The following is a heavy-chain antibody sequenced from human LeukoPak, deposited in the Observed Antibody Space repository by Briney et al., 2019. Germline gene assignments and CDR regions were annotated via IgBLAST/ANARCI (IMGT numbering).Heavy chain of an antibody. D-gene: IGHD6-19*01. CDR3: AKLKQWQPQRYFFEY. Sequence: AGGSLRLSCAASGFTFSSYSMNWVRQAPGKGLEWVSTFSGTSTNSYADAVKGRVTISRDNSKNTLYLQMNSLRAEDTAVYYCAKLKQWQPQRYFFEYWGQGALVTVAS. J-gene: IGHJ4*02. CDR2: FSGTSTN. CDR1: GFTFSSYS. V-gene: IGHV3-23*01.